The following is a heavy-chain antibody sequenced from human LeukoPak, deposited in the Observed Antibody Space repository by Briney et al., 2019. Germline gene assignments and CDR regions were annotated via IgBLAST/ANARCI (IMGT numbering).Heavy chain of an antibody. CDR3: TRGPYSSSSFYYYYYMDV. CDR1: GGTFSSCA. D-gene: IGHD6-6*01. V-gene: IGHV1-69*05. CDR2: IIPIFGTA. Sequence: SVKVSCKASGGTFSSCAISWVRQAPGQGLEWMGGIIPIFGTANYAQKFQGRVTITTDESTSTAYMELSSLRSEDTAVYYCTRGPYSSSSFYYYYYMDVWGKGTTVTVSS. J-gene: IGHJ6*03.